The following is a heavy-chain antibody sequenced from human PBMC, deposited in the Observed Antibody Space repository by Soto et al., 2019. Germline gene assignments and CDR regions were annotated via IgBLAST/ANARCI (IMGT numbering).Heavy chain of an antibody. CDR1: EFTFSSYA. J-gene: IGHJ6*02. CDR2: ISYDGSNK. D-gene: IGHD2-2*01. CDR3: ARGDYFVLVPAAIYGMDV. Sequence: QVQLVESGGGVVQPGRSLRLSCAASEFTFSSYAMHWVRQAPGNGLEWVAVISYDGSNKYYADSVKGRFTISRDNSKNTLYLQMNSLRTEDTSVYYCARGDYFVLVPAAIYGMDVWGQGTTVTVSS. V-gene: IGHV3-30-3*01.